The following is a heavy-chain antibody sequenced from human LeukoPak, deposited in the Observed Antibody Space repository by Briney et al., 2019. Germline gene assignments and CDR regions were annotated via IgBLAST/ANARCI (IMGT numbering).Heavy chain of an antibody. D-gene: IGHD1-26*01. J-gene: IGHJ4*02. V-gene: IGHV1-2*02. Sequence: ASVKVSCKASGYTFTGYYMHWVRQAPGQGLEWMGWINPNSGGTNYAQKFQGRVTMTRDTSISTAYMELSRLRSDDTAVYYCARDPSGLVGAANPFFDYWGQGTLVTVSS. CDR2: INPNSGGT. CDR3: ARDPSGLVGAANPFFDY. CDR1: GYTFTGYY.